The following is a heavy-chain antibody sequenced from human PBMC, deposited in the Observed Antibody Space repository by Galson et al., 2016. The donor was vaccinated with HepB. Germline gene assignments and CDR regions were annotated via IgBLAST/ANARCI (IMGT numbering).Heavy chain of an antibody. J-gene: IGHJ4*02. CDR2: INPNNGDT. Sequence: SVKVSCKATGYSFIAYDIYWVRQAPGQGLQWMGWINPNNGDTTYEQKFRGRVTMTSNTSLRTAYMELSSLRSDDTAVYYCARPMNRVGTGHWGQGTLATVSS. CDR3: ARPMNRVGTGH. V-gene: IGHV1-2*02. D-gene: IGHD1-14*01. CDR1: GYSFIAYD.